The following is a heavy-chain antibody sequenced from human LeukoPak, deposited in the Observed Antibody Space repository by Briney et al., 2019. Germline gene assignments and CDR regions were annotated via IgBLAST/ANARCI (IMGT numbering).Heavy chain of an antibody. V-gene: IGHV3-23*01. D-gene: IGHD3-3*01. CDR3: AKGEFWSAYYN. CDR2: ISDAAGTT. CDR1: GFTFSTFA. J-gene: IGHJ4*02. Sequence: HAGGSLRLSCAASGFTFSTFAMNWVRQAPGKGLEWVSTISDAAGTTYYADPVRGRFTISRDNSKNTLYLQMNSLRAEDTAVYYCAKGEFWSAYYNWGQGTLVTVSS.